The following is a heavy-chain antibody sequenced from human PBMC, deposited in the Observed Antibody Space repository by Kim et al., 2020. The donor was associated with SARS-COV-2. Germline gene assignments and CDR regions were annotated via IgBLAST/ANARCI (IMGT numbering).Heavy chain of an antibody. J-gene: IGHJ6*02. V-gene: IGHV1-69*13. Sequence: SVKVSCKASGGTFSSYAISWVRQAPGQGLEWMGGIIPIFGTANYAQKFQGRVTITADESTSTAYMELSSLRSEDTAVYYCARGGYGSAPGRGYPAGSYYHYYGMDVWGQGTTVTVSS. CDR2: IIPIFGTA. D-gene: IGHD3-10*01. CDR3: ARGGYGSAPGRGYPAGSYYHYYGMDV. CDR1: GGTFSSYA.